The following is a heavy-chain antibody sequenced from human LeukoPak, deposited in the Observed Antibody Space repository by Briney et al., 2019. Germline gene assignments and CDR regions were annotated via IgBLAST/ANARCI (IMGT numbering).Heavy chain of an antibody. CDR1: GYTFTSHG. CDR2: ISAYNGDT. J-gene: IGHJ4*02. D-gene: IGHD6-19*01. V-gene: IGHV1-18*01. Sequence: ASVKVSCKASGYTFTSHGISWVRQAPGQGLEWMGWISAYNGDTKYAQNLQGRVTLTTYTSTTTAYLELRSLTSDDTAVYYCAREYPNSSGWYWDWGQGTLVTVSS. CDR3: AREYPNSSGWYWD.